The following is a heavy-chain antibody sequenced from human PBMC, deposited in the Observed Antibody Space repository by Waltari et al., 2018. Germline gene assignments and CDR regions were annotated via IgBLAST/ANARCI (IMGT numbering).Heavy chain of an antibody. J-gene: IGHJ4*02. CDR3: ARLDNYDSGSYGFDW. D-gene: IGHD3-10*01. CDR2: IFYSGIT. CDR1: GGSISSSRYY. Sequence: QLQLQESGPGLVKPSETLSLTCTVSGGSISSSRYYWGWIRQPPGKGLEWIGSIFYSGITYYNPSLKSRVTMSVDTSKNQFSLRLTSVTAADTAVYYCARLDNYDSGSYGFDWWGQGTLVTVSS. V-gene: IGHV4-39*01.